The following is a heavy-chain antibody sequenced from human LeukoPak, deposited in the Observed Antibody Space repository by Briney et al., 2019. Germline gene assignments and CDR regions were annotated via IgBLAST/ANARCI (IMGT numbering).Heavy chain of an antibody. CDR1: GFTFSSYW. CDR3: ARVLLWFGELLRHDAFDI. J-gene: IGHJ3*02. CDR2: INSDGSST. Sequence: GGSLRLSCAASGFTFSSYWMHWVRQAPGKGLVWVSRINSDGSSTSYADSVKGRFTISRDNTKNTLYLQMNSLRAEDTAVYYCARVLLWFGELLRHDAFDIWGQGTMVTVSS. D-gene: IGHD3-10*01. V-gene: IGHV3-74*01.